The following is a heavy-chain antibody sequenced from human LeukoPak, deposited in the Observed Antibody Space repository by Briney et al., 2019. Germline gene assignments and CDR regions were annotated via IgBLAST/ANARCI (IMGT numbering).Heavy chain of an antibody. D-gene: IGHD3-22*01. CDR1: RYTFTSYY. V-gene: IGHV1-2*02. CDR2: VNPPSGGT. Sequence: GASVKVSCKSSRYTFTSYYMHWVRQAPGQGLEWMGWVNPPSGGTNYAQKFQGRVTMTRDTSISTAYMELSRLRSDDTAVYYCARVYYYYDSSGILTLYFDYWGQGTLVTVSS. J-gene: IGHJ4*02. CDR3: ARVYYYYDSSGILTLYFDY.